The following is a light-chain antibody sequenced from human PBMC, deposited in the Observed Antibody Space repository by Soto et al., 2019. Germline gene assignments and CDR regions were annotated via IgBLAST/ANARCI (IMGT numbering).Light chain of an antibody. CDR3: QQYNNWRIFT. CDR1: QSVSSN. V-gene: IGKV3-15*01. Sequence: EIVMTQSPATLSVSPGERATLSCRASQSVSSNLAWYQQKPGQAPRLLIYGASTRATGIPARFSGSGSGTEFTLTISSLHSEDFAVYYCQQYNNWRIFTFGPGTKVDSK. J-gene: IGKJ3*01. CDR2: GAS.